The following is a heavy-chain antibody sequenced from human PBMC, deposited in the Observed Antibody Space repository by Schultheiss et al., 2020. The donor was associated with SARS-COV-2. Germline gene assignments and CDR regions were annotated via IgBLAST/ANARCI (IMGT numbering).Heavy chain of an antibody. D-gene: IGHD3-10*01. J-gene: IGHJ4*02. Sequence: GGSLRLSCAASGFTFSSYGMHWVRQAPGKGLEWVAVISYDGSNKYYADSVKGRFTISRDNSKNTLYLQMNSLRAEDTAVYYCAKDPDRGKAEAPGAYFDYWGQGALGTVSS. CDR3: AKDPDRGKAEAPGAYFDY. CDR1: GFTFSSYG. V-gene: IGHV3-30*18. CDR2: ISYDGSNK.